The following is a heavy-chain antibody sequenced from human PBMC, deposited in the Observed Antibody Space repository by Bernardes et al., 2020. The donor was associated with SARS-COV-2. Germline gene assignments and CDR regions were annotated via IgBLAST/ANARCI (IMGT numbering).Heavy chain of an antibody. CDR1: GGSITSNY. D-gene: IGHD3-3*01. CDR2: IYYSGYT. Sequence: SETLSLTCTVSGGSITSNYWSWIRQPPGKGLEWIGYIYYSGYTNYNPSLKSRVTISVDASKNQFSLKLSSVTAADTAVYYCAKHTGTSWYGFGYFDYWGQGSLVTVSS. J-gene: IGHJ4*02. CDR3: AKHTGTSWYGFGYFDY. V-gene: IGHV4-59*08.